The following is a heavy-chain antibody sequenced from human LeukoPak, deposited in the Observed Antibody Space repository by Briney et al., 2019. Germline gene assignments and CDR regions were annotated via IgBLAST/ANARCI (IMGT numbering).Heavy chain of an antibody. J-gene: IGHJ4*02. CDR3: ARVVSVRVPYSIFY. CDR1: GYTFTGYY. D-gene: IGHD6-13*01. Sequence: GASVKVSCKASGYTFTGYYMHWVRQAPGQGLEWMGWINPNSGGTNYAQKFQGRVTMTRDTSISTAYMELSRLRSDDTAVYYCARVVSVRVPYSIFYWGQGTLVTVSS. CDR2: INPNSGGT. V-gene: IGHV1-2*02.